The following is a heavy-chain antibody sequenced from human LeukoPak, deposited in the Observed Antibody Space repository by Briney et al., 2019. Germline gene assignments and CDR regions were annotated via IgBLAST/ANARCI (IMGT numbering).Heavy chain of an antibody. Sequence: PSETLSLTCAVYGGSFSGYYWSWIRQPPGKGLEWIGEINHSGSTNYNPSLKSRVTISVDTSKNQFSLKLSSVTAADTAVYYCAQRARYFDWFQGGRWFDPWGQGTLVTVSS. D-gene: IGHD3-9*01. V-gene: IGHV4-34*01. J-gene: IGHJ5*02. CDR1: GGSFSGYY. CDR3: AQRARYFDWFQGGRWFDP. CDR2: INHSGST.